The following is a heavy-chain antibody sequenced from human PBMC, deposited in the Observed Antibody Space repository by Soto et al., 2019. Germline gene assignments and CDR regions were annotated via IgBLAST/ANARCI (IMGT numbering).Heavy chain of an antibody. J-gene: IGHJ4*02. Sequence: GGSLRLSCAASGFTFSRNAVNWVRQAPGKGLEWLSYISSSGSTIYYADSLKGRFAISRDNAKNSLYLQMNSLRDEDTAVYYCARDSGSSTWYYFDYWGQGTLVTVSS. D-gene: IGHD6-13*01. CDR1: GFTFSRNA. CDR3: ARDSGSSTWYYFDY. CDR2: ISSSGSTI. V-gene: IGHV3-48*02.